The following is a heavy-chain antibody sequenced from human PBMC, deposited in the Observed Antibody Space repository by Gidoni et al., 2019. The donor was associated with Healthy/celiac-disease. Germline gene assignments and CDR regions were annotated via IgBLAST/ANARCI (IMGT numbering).Heavy chain of an antibody. Sequence: QLQLQESGPGLVKPSETLSLTCTVPGGSISSSSYYWGWIRQPPGKGLEWIGSIYYSGSTYYNPSLKSRVTISVDTSKNQFSLKLSSVTAADTAVYYCARRWQLSRNWFDPWGQGTLVTVSS. CDR3: ARRWQLSRNWFDP. V-gene: IGHV4-39*01. D-gene: IGHD6-13*01. CDR2: IYYSGST. J-gene: IGHJ5*02. CDR1: GGSISSSSYY.